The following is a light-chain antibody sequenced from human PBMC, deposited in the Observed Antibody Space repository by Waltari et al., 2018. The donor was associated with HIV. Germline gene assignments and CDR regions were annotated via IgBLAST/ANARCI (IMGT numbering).Light chain of an antibody. Sequence: QSVLTQPASAVGTPGQRVTFSWSGIRSHIGTTVVYWNQQLPGTAPKVLIYRSNQRPSGGPDRFSGSKSGTSASLAISGLRSEDEADYYCAAWDDSLSGPVFGGGTKVTVL. CDR2: RSN. CDR3: AAWDDSLSGPV. J-gene: IGLJ3*02. CDR1: RSHIGTTV. V-gene: IGLV1-47*01.